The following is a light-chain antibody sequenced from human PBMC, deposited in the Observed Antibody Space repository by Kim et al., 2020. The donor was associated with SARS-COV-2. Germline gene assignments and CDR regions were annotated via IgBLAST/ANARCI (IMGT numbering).Light chain of an antibody. CDR1: RLGDKY. CDR3: QTWDRRRVI. CDR2: QDD. Sequence: SYELTQPPSRSVSPGQTAIISCSGERLGDKYIYWYQQKAGQSPRLIIYQDDKRPSGISERFSGSNSEDTATLIITETQAMDEADYYCQTWDRRRVIFGGGTQLTVL. V-gene: IGLV3-1*01. J-gene: IGLJ2*01.